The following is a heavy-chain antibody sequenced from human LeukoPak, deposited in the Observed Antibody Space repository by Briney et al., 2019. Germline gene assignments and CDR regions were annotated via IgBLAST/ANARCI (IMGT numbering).Heavy chain of an antibody. CDR3: ARRMVRGVIVDAFDI. Sequence: GESLKISCKGSGYSFTSYWIGWVRQMPGKGLEWMGIIYPGDSGTRYSPSFQGQVTISADKSISTAYLQWSSLKASDTAMYYCARRMVRGVIVDAFDIWGQGTMVTVSS. CDR1: GYSFTSYW. D-gene: IGHD3-10*01. V-gene: IGHV5-51*01. CDR2: IYPGDSGT. J-gene: IGHJ3*02.